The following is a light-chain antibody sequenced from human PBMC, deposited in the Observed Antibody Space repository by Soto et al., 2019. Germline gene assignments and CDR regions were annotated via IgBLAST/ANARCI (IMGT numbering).Light chain of an antibody. J-gene: IGKJ4*01. V-gene: IGKV3-15*01. CDR3: QQYDNWPLT. Sequence: EIVMTQSPATLSVSPGERATLSCRASQSVSSNLAWYQQKSVQTPRLLIYGASTSATDIPARFSGSGSGTEFTLTISSLQSEDFAVYYCQQYDNWPLTFGGGTKVEI. CDR2: GAS. CDR1: QSVSSN.